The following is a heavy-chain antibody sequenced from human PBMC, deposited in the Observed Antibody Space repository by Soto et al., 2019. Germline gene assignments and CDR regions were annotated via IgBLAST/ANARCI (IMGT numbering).Heavy chain of an antibody. CDR1: GGSIRGSH. J-gene: IGHJ5*02. V-gene: IGHV4-4*07. D-gene: IGHD3-16*02. CDR3: VKNYRSDGPGWFDP. CDR2: IYASGTT. Sequence: PSETLSLTCTVSGGSIRGSHWSWIRQSAAKGLEWIGRIYASGTTNYNPSLKTRVTMSVDASKNQFSLDLKSVTAADAAVYYCVKNYRSDGPGWFDPWGKGILVTVSS.